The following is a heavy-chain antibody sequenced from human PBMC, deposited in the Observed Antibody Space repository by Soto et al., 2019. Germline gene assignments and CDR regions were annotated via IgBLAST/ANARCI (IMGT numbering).Heavy chain of an antibody. D-gene: IGHD3-10*01. Sequence: GSLRLSCAASGFIFKMYWMHWVRQSPGKGLVWISRIYDDGTYSDYADSVRGRFTISRDNVNDTLYLQMNNLRAEDSGLYYCTRGPRPISTGTGAYWGQGTQVTVSS. CDR1: GFIFKMYW. J-gene: IGHJ4*02. CDR2: IYDDGTYS. CDR3: TRGPRPISTGTGAY. V-gene: IGHV3-74*01.